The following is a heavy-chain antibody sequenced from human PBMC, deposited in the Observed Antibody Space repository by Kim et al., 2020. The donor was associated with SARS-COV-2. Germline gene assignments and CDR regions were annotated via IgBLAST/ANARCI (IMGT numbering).Heavy chain of an antibody. J-gene: IGHJ3*01. CDR2: IWYDGSNK. V-gene: IGHV3-33*01. CDR3: AREDLWYGHAFDGFDD. D-gene: IGHD3-3*01. Sequence: GGSLRLSCAASGFIFSTYGMHWVRQAPGKGLEWVAVIWYDGSNKYYADSVKGRFTISRDSSKNTLYLQMNSLRAEDTAVYFCAREDLWYGHAFDGFDDWGQGTLVTVSP. CDR1: GFIFSTYG.